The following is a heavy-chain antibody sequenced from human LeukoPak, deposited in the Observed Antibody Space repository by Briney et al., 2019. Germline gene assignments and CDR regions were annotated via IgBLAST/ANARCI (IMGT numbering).Heavy chain of an antibody. D-gene: IGHD3-22*01. CDR1: GFTFSSYW. J-gene: IGHJ4*02. CDR2: IKQDGSEK. CDR3: ARDRPMTN. Sequence: PGGSLRLSCAASGFTFSSYWISWVRQAPGKGLEWVANIKQDGSEKYYVDSVKGRFTISRDNAKNSLYLQMNSLRAEDTAVYYCARDRPMTNWGQGTLVTVSS. V-gene: IGHV3-7*01.